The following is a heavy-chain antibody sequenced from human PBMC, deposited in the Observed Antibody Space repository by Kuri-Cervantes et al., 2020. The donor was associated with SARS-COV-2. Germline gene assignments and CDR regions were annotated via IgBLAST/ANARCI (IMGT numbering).Heavy chain of an antibody. CDR2: IYTSGST. Sequence: SETLSLTCTVSGGSISSYYWSWIRQPAGKGLEWIGRIYTSGSTNYNPSLKSRVTISVDTSKNQFSLKLSSVTAADTAVYYYAGNIVVVPAAIDNDAFDIWGQGTMVTVSS. D-gene: IGHD2-2*01. J-gene: IGHJ3*02. V-gene: IGHV4-4*07. CDR1: GGSISSYY. CDR3: AGNIVVVPAAIDNDAFDI.